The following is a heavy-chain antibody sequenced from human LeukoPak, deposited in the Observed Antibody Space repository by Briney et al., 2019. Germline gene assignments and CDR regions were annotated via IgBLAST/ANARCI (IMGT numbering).Heavy chain of an antibody. V-gene: IGHV3-13*01. CDR3: ARGSGNYGSGSCSLIYYYYYYGMDV. D-gene: IGHD3-10*01. J-gene: IGHJ6*02. CDR1: GFTFSSYD. CDR2: IGTAGDT. Sequence: QSGGSLRLSCAASGFTFSSYDMHWVRQATGKGLEWVSAIGTAGDTYYPGSVKGRFTISRENAKNSLYLQMDSLRAGDTAVYYCARGSGNYGSGSCSLIYYYYYYGMDVWGQGTTVTVSS.